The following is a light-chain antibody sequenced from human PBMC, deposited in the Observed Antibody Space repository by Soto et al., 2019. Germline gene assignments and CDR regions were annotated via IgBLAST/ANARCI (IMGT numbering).Light chain of an antibody. Sequence: QSALTQPASVSESPGQSITISCTGTSSDIGGYTYVSWYQQHPGKAPKLIIYEVTNRPSGVSSRFSGSKSGNTASLTISGLQAEDEADYYCSSYTSSGTHYVFGSGTKLTVL. CDR3: SSYTSSGTHYV. V-gene: IGLV2-14*01. CDR1: SSDIGGYTY. CDR2: EVT. J-gene: IGLJ1*01.